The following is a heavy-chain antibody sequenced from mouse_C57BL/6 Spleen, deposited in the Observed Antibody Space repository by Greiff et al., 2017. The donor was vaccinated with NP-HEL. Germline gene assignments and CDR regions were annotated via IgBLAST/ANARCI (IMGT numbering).Heavy chain of an antibody. CDR3: ATFTTVVTPSFDY. Sequence: QVQLQQSGAELARPGASVKMSCKASGYTFTSYTMHWVKQRPGQGLEWIGYINPSSGYTKYNQKFKDKATLTADKSSSTAYMQLSSLTSENSAVYYGATFTTVVTPSFDYWGQGTTLTVSS. V-gene: IGHV1-4*01. D-gene: IGHD1-1*01. CDR2: INPSSGYT. CDR1: GYTFTSYT. J-gene: IGHJ2*01.